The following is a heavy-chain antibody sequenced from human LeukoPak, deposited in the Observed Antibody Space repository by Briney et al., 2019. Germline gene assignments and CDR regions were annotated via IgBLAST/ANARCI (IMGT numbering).Heavy chain of an antibody. D-gene: IGHD2-15*01. CDR3: ARRDHFEVAAKRDWYFDL. CDR1: GYTFTSYY. J-gene: IGHJ2*01. Sequence: ASVKVSCKASGYTFTSYYMHWVRQAPGQGLEWMGILNPSGGSTSYAQKFQGRVTMTRDVSTSTVYMELSSLRSEDTAVYYCARRDHFEVAAKRDWYFDLWGRGTLVTVSS. CDR2: LNPSGGST. V-gene: IGHV1-46*01.